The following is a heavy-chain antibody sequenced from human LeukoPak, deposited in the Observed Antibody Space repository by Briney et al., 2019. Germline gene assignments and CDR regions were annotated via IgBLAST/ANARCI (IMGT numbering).Heavy chain of an antibody. J-gene: IGHJ3*02. CDR1: GFTFSSYS. D-gene: IGHD6-19*01. Sequence: GGSLRLSCAPSGFTFSSYSMNWVRQAPGKGLEWVSSISSSSSYIYYADSVKGRFTISRDNAKNSLYLQMNSLRAEDTAVYYCARAQWLVSGAFDIWGQGTMVTVSS. CDR3: ARAQWLVSGAFDI. V-gene: IGHV3-21*01. CDR2: ISSSSSYI.